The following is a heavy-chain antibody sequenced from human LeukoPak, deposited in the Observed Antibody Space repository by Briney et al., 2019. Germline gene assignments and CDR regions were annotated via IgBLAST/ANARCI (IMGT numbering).Heavy chain of an antibody. CDR3: ASTRFGEFYFDY. V-gene: IGHV4-59*08. CDR2: IHYSGST. D-gene: IGHD3-10*01. Sequence: SETLSLTCTVSGASISSYYWSWIRQPPGKGLEWIACIHYSGSTNYNPSLKSRVTISVDTSKNQFSLKLSSVTAADTAVYYCASTRFGEFYFDYWGQGTLVTVSS. J-gene: IGHJ4*02. CDR1: GASISSYY.